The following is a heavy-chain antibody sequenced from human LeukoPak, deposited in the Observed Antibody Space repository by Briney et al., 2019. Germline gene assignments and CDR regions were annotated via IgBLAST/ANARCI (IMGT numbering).Heavy chain of an antibody. D-gene: IGHD5-18*01. CDR2: IYYSGST. V-gene: IGHV4-39*07. CDR3: ARDGTPRDVDTAMPSGNWFDP. CDR1: GGSISSSSYY. Sequence: PSETLSLTCTVSGGSISSSSYYWGWIRQPPGKGLEWIGSIYYSGSTYYNPSLKSRVTISVDTSKNQFSLKLSSVTAADTAVYYCARDGTPRDVDTAMPSGNWFDPWGQGTLVTVSS. J-gene: IGHJ5*02.